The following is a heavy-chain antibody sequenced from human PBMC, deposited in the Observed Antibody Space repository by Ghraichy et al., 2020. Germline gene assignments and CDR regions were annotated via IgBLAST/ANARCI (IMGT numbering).Heavy chain of an antibody. CDR2: INHSGST. Sequence: SETLSLTCAVYGRAFSGYYWSWIRQPPGKGLEWIGEINHSGSTNYNPSLKSRVTISVDTSKNQFSLKLSSVTAADTAGYYCARGFPSVVATADAFDIWGQGTMVTVSS. J-gene: IGHJ3*02. CDR3: ARGFPSVVATADAFDI. V-gene: IGHV4-34*01. CDR1: GRAFSGYY. D-gene: IGHD2-21*02.